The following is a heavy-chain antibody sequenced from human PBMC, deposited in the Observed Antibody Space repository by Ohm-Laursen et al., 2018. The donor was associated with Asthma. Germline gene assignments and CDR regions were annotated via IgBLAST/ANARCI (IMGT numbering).Heavy chain of an antibody. Sequence: GSLRLSCAASKFTFSNHLMNWVRQAPGKGLEWVVNIIPDGRETRHVDSLKGRFTISRDNAKDSLSLQMNSLRVEDTALYYCAAWGSENFWGQGALVTVS. CDR2: IIPDGRET. V-gene: IGHV3-7*01. CDR1: KFTFSNHL. D-gene: IGHD7-27*01. CDR3: AAWGSENF. J-gene: IGHJ4*02.